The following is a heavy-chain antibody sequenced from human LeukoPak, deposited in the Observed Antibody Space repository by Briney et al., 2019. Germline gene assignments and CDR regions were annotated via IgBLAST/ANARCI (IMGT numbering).Heavy chain of an antibody. D-gene: IGHD1-26*01. Sequence: SETLSLTCTVSGGSISSYYWSWIRQPPGKGLEWIGYIYYSGRTNYHPALTCRVTISVDTSKNQFSLKLSSVTAADTAVYYCARDSGSYYDYYYYGMDGWGQGTTVTVSS. V-gene: IGHV4-59*01. J-gene: IGHJ6*02. CDR2: IYYSGRT. CDR1: GGSISSYY. CDR3: ARDSGSYYDYYYYGMDG.